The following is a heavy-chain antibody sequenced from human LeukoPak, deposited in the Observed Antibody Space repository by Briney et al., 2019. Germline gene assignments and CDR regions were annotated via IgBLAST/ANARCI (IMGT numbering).Heavy chain of an antibody. D-gene: IGHD6-13*01. CDR2: IYHSGST. V-gene: IGHV4-38-2*02. CDR1: GYSISSGYY. J-gene: IGHJ4*02. Sequence: SETLSLTCTVSGYSISSGYYWGWIRQPPGKGLEWIGSIYHSGSTNYNPSLKSRVTMSVDTSKSQFSLKLSSVTAADTAVYYCARVAAAGTGFDYWGQGTLVTVSS. CDR3: ARVAAAGTGFDY.